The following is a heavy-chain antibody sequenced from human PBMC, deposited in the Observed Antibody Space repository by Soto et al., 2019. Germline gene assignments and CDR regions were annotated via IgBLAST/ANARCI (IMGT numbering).Heavy chain of an antibody. Sequence: QVQLVESGGGVVQPGRSLRLSCAASGFTFKLYAMHWVRQAPGKGLEGVAVVANDGRDKHHPESVKGRLAISRDNSKNTLYLQMDSLRTEDTAVYYCAKDLAVGAAGYHFDHWGRGTLVTVSS. V-gene: IGHV3-30*18. CDR2: VANDGRDK. J-gene: IGHJ4*02. CDR1: GFTFKLYA. CDR3: AKDLAVGAAGYHFDH. D-gene: IGHD6-13*01.